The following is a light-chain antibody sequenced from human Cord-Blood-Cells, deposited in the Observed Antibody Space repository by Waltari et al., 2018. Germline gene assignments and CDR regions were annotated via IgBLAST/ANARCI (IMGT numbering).Light chain of an antibody. J-gene: IGLJ2*01. CDR2: DVS. CDR3: SSYTRSSTVV. Sequence: QSALTQPASVSGSPGQPLTISCPGTSCDVGAYNTVTWYQQHPGKAPKLMIYDVSNRPSGVSNRFSGSKYGNTASLTISGLQAEDDADYYCSSYTRSSTVVFGGGTKLTVL. CDR1: SCDVGAYNT. V-gene: IGLV2-14*01.